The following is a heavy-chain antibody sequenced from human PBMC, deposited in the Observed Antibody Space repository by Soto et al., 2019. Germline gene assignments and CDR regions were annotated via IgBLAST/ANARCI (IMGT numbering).Heavy chain of an antibody. Sequence: SETLSLTCAVNGGSFTGYYWSWVRQPPGKGLEWIGEIKDGGSTNYSPSLKSRVTISVDTSKNQFSLKLSSVTAADTAVYYCASSFGDYDSSGYPPAYWGQGTLVTVSS. J-gene: IGHJ4*02. D-gene: IGHD3-22*01. CDR3: ASSFGDYDSSGYPPAY. V-gene: IGHV4-34*01. CDR2: IKDGGST. CDR1: GGSFTGYY.